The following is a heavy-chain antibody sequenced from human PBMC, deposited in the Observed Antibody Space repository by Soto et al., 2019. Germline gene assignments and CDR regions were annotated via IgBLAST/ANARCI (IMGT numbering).Heavy chain of an antibody. CDR1: GVTFSSYA. Sequence: SVKVSCKASGVTFSSYAISWVRQAPGQGLEWMGGIIPIFGTANYAQKFQGRVTITADESTSTAYMELSSLRSEDTAVYYCARGGLGYCTNGVCPDYYYYGMDVWGQGTTVTVSS. V-gene: IGHV1-69*13. CDR2: IIPIFGTA. J-gene: IGHJ6*02. CDR3: ARGGLGYCTNGVCPDYYYYGMDV. D-gene: IGHD2-8*01.